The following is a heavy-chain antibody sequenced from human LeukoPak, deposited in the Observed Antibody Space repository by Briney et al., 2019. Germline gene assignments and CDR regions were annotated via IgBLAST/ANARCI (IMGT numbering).Heavy chain of an antibody. CDR2: IWYDGSNI. CDR3: AKDAQGIVGAHVNWFDP. Sequence: GGSLRLSCAASGFTFRNDGMHWVRQAPGKGLEWLAVIWYDGSNIRYADSVKGRFTISRDNSKNTLYLQMSSLRGDDTAVYYCAKDAQGIVGAHVNWFDPWGQGTLVSVSS. J-gene: IGHJ5*02. D-gene: IGHD1-26*01. CDR1: GFTFRNDG. V-gene: IGHV3-33*06.